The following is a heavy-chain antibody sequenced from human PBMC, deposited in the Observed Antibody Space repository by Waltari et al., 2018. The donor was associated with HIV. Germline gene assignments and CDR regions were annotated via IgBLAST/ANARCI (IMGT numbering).Heavy chain of an antibody. CDR3: SRLSYHAFDL. CDR2: MKHDGSEK. J-gene: IGHJ3*01. V-gene: IGHV3-7*01. Sequence: EVQLVESGGDLVQPGGSLRLSCAVSGFRFSSFWMSWVRQAPGKGLEWVASMKHDGSEKYYVDSVKGRFTISRDNAKNSLFLQMDSLRAEDTALYYCSRLSYHAFDLWGQGTMVTVSS. D-gene: IGHD3-16*02. CDR1: GFRFSSFW.